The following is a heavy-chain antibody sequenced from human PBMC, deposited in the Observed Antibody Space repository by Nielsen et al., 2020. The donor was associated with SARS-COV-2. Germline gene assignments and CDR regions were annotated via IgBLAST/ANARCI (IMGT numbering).Heavy chain of an antibody. CDR3: AKRSGYTSGWYGDY. Sequence: GGSLRLSCVVSGFTISTYAMSWVRQAPGKGLEWVSAISASTNYADSVKGRFTISRDNSKNTLYLQMNSLRAEDTAVYYCAKRSGYTSGWYGDYWGQGTLVTVSS. CDR1: GFTISTYA. CDR2: ISAST. D-gene: IGHD6-19*01. V-gene: IGHV3-23*01. J-gene: IGHJ4*02.